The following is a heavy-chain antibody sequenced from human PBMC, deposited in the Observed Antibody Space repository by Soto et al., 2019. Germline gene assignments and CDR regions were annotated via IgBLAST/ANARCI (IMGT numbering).Heavy chain of an antibody. CDR3: ARRESYDILTGYYHFDY. D-gene: IGHD3-9*01. CDR1: GGSISSSSHY. Sequence: LEILSLTCSVSGGSISSSSHYWGWIRQPPGKGLEWIGNIFYSGSTYYNPSLKSRVTISVDTSKNQFSLKLSSVTAADTAVYYCARRESYDILTGYYHFDYWGQGTLVTVSS. V-gene: IGHV4-39*01. J-gene: IGHJ4*02. CDR2: IFYSGST.